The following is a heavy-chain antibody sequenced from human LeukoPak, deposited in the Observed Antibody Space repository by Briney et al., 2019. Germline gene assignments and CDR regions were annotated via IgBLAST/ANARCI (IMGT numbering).Heavy chain of an antibody. D-gene: IGHD3-10*01. CDR2: ISASGGST. V-gene: IGHV3-23*01. J-gene: IGHJ6*02. CDR3: ARMVTMVRGGMDV. Sequence: GGSLRLSCAASGFTFSSSAMSWVRQVPGKGLEWVSGISASGGSTSYADSVKGRFTISRDNSKNTLYLQMNSLRAEDTAVYYCARMVTMVRGGMDVWGQGTTVTVSS. CDR1: GFTFSSSA.